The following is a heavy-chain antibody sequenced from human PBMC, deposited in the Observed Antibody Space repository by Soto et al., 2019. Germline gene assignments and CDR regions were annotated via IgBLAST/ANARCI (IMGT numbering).Heavy chain of an antibody. D-gene: IGHD5-18*01. CDR3: ARGRGYSYGLDP. CDR2: ISYSGTT. Sequence: SETLSLTCTVSGDSISSNNNYWSWIRQPPGEGLEWIGFISYSGTTSYSPSLKSRVAISLDTSKNQFSLSLSSVTAADTAVHYCARGRGYSYGLDPWGQGTLVTVS. CDR1: GDSISSNNNY. J-gene: IGHJ5*02. V-gene: IGHV4-30-4*01.